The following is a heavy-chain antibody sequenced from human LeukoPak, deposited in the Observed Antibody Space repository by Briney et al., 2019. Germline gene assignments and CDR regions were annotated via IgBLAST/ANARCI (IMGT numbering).Heavy chain of an antibody. CDR2: ISSNGDIT. D-gene: IGHD2-15*01. CDR1: RFTFNTYA. CDR3: ATVKRDCSGGTCYSYDY. J-gene: IGHJ4*02. V-gene: IGHV3-23*01. Sequence: AGGSLRLSCVASRFTFNTYAVNWVRQAPGKGLEWVSAISSNGDITYYADSVRGRFTISRDNFKNTVFLQMNSLRADDTAVYYCATVKRDCSGGTCYSYDYWGQGTLVTVSS.